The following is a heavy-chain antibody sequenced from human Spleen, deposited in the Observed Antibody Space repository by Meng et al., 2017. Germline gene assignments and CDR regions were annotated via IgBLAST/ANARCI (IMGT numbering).Heavy chain of an antibody. CDR1: DYTFTGYG. V-gene: IGHV1-18*01. Sequence: QVQPGPAGPEVKKAGASVKVSCKASDYTFTGYGVSWVRQAPGQGLEWMAWLGAHDGDTSHAPKFQGRVTVSADRPTATAYMELRSLRSDDTAVYYCARGTPGRSYSDYWGQGTLVTVSS. D-gene: IGHD3-10*01. CDR3: ARGTPGRSYSDY. CDR2: LGAHDGDT. J-gene: IGHJ4*02.